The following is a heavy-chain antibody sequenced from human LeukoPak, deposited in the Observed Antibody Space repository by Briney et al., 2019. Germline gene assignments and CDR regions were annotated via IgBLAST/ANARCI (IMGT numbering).Heavy chain of an antibody. CDR1: GFTFSSYG. J-gene: IGHJ4*02. CDR2: ISGSGGST. V-gene: IGHV3-23*01. CDR3: AKDFEGVLDY. Sequence: GGSLRLSCAASGFTFSSYGMSWVRQAPGKGLGWVSAISGSGGSTYYADSVKGRFTISRDNSKNTLYLQMNSLRAEDTAVYYCAKDFEGVLDYWGQGTLVTVSS. D-gene: IGHD3-10*01.